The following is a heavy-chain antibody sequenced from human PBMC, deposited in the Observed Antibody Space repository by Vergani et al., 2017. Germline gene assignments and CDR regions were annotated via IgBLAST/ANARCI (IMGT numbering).Heavy chain of an antibody. J-gene: IGHJ4*02. V-gene: IGHV4-34*01. D-gene: IGHD3-3*01. CDR3: ASYDLWGGYSFDY. Sequence: QVQLQQWGAGLLKPSETLSLTCAVYGGSFSGYYWSWSRQPPGKGLEWIGEINHSGSTNYNPSLKSRVTISVDTSKNQFSLKLSSVTAADTAVYYCASYDLWGGYSFDYWGQGTLVTVSS. CDR2: INHSGST. CDR1: GGSFSGYY.